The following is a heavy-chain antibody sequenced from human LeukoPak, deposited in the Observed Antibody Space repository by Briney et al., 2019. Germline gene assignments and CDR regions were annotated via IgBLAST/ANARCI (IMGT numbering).Heavy chain of an antibody. CDR1: GGSFSGYY. CDR2: INHSGST. Sequence: SETLSLTCAVYGGSFSGYYWSWIRQPPGKGLEWIGEINHSGSTNYNPSLKSRVTISVDTSKNQFSLKLSSVTAADTAVYYCARLVLKSSGHPRGQSFDYWGQGTLVTVSS. J-gene: IGHJ4*02. D-gene: IGHD3-22*01. CDR3: ARLVLKSSGHPRGQSFDY. V-gene: IGHV4-34*01.